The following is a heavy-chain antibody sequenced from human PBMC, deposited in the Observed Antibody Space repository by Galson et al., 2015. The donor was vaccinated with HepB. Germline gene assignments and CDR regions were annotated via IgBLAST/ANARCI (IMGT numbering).Heavy chain of an antibody. CDR2: IRNRANNYAT. Sequence: SLRLSCAASGFTFSGSGIHWVRLASGKGLEWVGRIRNRANNYATAYAASVRGRFTVSRDDSKNTAYLQMNSLKTEDTAVYYCTRPWYGRSWFLDYSHGMDIWGQGTTVIVS. CDR3: TRPWYGRSWFLDYSHGMDI. D-gene: IGHD3-3*01. V-gene: IGHV3-73*01. J-gene: IGHJ6*02. CDR1: GFTFSGSG.